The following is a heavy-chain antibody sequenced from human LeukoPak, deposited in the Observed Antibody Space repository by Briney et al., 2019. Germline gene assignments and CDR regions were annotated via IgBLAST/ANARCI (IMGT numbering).Heavy chain of an antibody. CDR2: ISYDGSNK. V-gene: IGHV3-30*01. J-gene: IGHJ6*03. CDR3: AREEIAVAGTFYYYYMDV. D-gene: IGHD6-19*01. Sequence: GASVKVSCKASGYTFSSYAMHWVRQAPGKGLEWVAVISYDGSNKYYADSVKGRFTISRDNSKNTLYLQMNSLRAEDTAVYYCAREEIAVAGTFYYYYMDVWGKGTTVTVSS. CDR1: GYTFSSYA.